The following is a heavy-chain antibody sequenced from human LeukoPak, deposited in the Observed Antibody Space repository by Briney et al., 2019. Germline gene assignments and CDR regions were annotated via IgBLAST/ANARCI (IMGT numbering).Heavy chain of an antibody. CDR2: ISTSSIYI. D-gene: IGHD3-3*02. V-gene: IGHV3-21*01. J-gene: IGHJ6*03. CDR3: ARDSNNYYYYMDV. CDR1: GFTFSSYT. Sequence: GGSLRLSCAASGFTFSSYTMNWVRQAPGKGLEWVSSISTSSIYIYYADSVKGRFTISRDNAKNSLYLQMNSLRAEDTSVYYCARDSNNYYYYMDVWGKGTTVTVSS.